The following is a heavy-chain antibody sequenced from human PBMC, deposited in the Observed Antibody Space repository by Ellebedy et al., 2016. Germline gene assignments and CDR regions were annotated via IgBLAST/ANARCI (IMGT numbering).Heavy chain of an antibody. CDR1: GITFSSYA. CDR3: ARDKVVPWFDP. CDR2: ISYDGSNK. J-gene: IGHJ5*02. Sequence: GGSLRLSXAASGITFSSYAMHWVRQAPGKGLERVAVISYDGSNKYYADSVKGRFTISRDNSKNTLYLQMNSLRAEDTAVYYCARDKVVPWFDPWGQGTLVTVSS. V-gene: IGHV3-30-3*01.